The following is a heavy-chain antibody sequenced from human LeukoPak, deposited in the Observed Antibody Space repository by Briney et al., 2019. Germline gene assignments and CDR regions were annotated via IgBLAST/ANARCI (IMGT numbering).Heavy chain of an antibody. CDR3: ARGHDSSGYLYYYYYMDV. J-gene: IGHJ6*03. CDR2: IIPIFGTA. V-gene: IGHV1-69*01. D-gene: IGHD3-22*01. Sequence: GASVKVSCKASGGTFSSYAISWVRQAPGQGLEWMGGIIPIFGTANYAQKFQGRVTITADESTSTAYTELSSLRSEDTAVYYCARGHDSSGYLYYYYYMDVWGKGTTVTVSS. CDR1: GGTFSSYA.